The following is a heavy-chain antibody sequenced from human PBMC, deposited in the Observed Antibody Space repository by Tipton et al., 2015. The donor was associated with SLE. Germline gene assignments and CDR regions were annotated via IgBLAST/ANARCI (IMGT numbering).Heavy chain of an antibody. CDR2: IWYDGSNK. J-gene: IGHJ3*01. Sequence: SLRLSCAASGFTFSSYGMHWVRQAPGKGLEWVAVIWYDGSNKYYADSVKGRFTISRDNAKNSLYLQMNSLRAEDTAVYYCASLIFGTLLVWGQGTMVTVSS. D-gene: IGHD3/OR15-3a*01. V-gene: IGHV3-33*03. CDR1: GFTFSSYG. CDR3: ASLIFGTLLV.